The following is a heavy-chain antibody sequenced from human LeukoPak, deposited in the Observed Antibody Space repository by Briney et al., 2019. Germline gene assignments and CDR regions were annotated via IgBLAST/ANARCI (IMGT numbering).Heavy chain of an antibody. V-gene: IGHV3-53*01. Sequence: SGGSLRLSCAASGFTVSSNYMSWVRQAPGKGLEWVSVIYSGGSTYYADSVKGRFTISRDNSKNTLYLQMNSLRAEDTAVYYCARDLRYCSSTSCHTWGQGTLVTVSS. J-gene: IGHJ5*02. D-gene: IGHD2-2*02. CDR3: ARDLRYCSSTSCHT. CDR2: IYSGGST. CDR1: GFTVSSNY.